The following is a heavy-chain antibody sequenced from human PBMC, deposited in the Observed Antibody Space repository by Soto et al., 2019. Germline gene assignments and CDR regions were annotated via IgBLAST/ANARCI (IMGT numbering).Heavy chain of an antibody. Sequence: PGGSLRLSCAASGFTFSSYGVHWVRQAPGKGLEWVAVIWYDGSNKYYADSVKGRFTISRDNAKNTLYLQMNSLRAEDTAVYYCARVADTSSSFRWLVNWGQGTLVTVSS. CDR3: ARVADTSSSFRWLVN. D-gene: IGHD6-6*01. J-gene: IGHJ4*02. CDR2: IWYDGSNK. CDR1: GFTFSSYG. V-gene: IGHV3-33*01.